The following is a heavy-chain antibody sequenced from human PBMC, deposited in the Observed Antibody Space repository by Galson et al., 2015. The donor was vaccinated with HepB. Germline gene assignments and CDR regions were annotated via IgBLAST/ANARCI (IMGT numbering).Heavy chain of an antibody. D-gene: IGHD3-10*01. Sequence: SLRLSCAASGFTVSSNYMSWVRQAPGKGLEWVSVIYSGGSTYYADSVKGRFTISRDNSKNTLFLQMNSLRAEDTAVYYCAREVGYYGSGSYYTYGGFDYWGQGTLVTVSS. CDR3: AREVGYYGSGSYYTYGGFDY. CDR2: IYSGGST. CDR1: GFTVSSNY. J-gene: IGHJ4*02. V-gene: IGHV3-66*01.